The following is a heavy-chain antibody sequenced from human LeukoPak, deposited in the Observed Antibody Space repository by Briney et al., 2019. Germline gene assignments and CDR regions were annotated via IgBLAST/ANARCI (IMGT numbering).Heavy chain of an antibody. CDR3: AKATTVTDYYYFYGMDV. J-gene: IGHJ6*02. CDR1: GFTVSSNY. CDR2: ISGGGHST. V-gene: IGHV3-23*01. D-gene: IGHD4-11*01. Sequence: GGSLRLSCAASGFTVSSNYMSWVRQAPGRGLEWVSCISGGGHSTYYADSVKGRFTISRDNSQNTLYLQMNSLRAEDTAVYYCAKATTVTDYYYFYGMDVWGQGTTVTVS.